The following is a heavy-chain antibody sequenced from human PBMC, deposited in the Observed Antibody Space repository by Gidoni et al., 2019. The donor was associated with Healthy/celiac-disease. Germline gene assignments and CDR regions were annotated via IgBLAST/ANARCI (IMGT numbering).Heavy chain of an antibody. CDR1: GVTFSSYG. CDR2: IWYDGSNK. J-gene: IGHJ6*02. D-gene: IGHD3-9*01. V-gene: IGHV3-33*01. CDR3: ARDVRLRYFDWLSPPSDGMDV. Sequence: QVQLVESGGGVVQPGRSLRLSWAASGVTFSSYGRHWARQAPGKGLEWVAVIWYDGSNKYYADSVKGRFTISRDNSKNTLYLQMNSLRAEDTAVYYCARDVRLRYFDWLSPPSDGMDVWGQGTTVTVSS.